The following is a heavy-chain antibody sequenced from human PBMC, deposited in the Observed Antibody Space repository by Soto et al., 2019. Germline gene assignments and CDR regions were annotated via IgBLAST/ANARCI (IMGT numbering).Heavy chain of an antibody. J-gene: IGHJ6*02. Sequence: QVQLVQSGAEVKKPRSSVKVSCKASGGTFSSYAISWVRQAPGQGLEWMGGLIPIFGTANYAQKFQGRVTLTADESTSTAYMELSSRRSEDTAVYYCARTTTVTTGNYYYYYGMDVWGQGTTVTVSS. D-gene: IGHD4-17*01. CDR3: ARTTTVTTGNYYYYYGMDV. CDR2: LIPIFGTA. V-gene: IGHV1-69*01. CDR1: GGTFSSYA.